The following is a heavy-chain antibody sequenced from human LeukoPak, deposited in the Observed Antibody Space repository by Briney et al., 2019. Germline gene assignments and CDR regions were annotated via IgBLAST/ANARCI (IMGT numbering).Heavy chain of an antibody. CDR3: ARGDSSGSSIDYYYYYYMDV. J-gene: IGHJ6*03. D-gene: IGHD6-25*01. Sequence: SETLSLTCAVYGGSFSGYYWSWIRQPPGKGLEWIGEINHSGSTYYNPSLKSRVTISVDTSKNQFSLKLSSVTAADTAVYYCARGDSSGSSIDYYYYYYMDVWGKGTTVTVSS. CDR1: GGSFSGYY. CDR2: INHSGST. V-gene: IGHV4-34*01.